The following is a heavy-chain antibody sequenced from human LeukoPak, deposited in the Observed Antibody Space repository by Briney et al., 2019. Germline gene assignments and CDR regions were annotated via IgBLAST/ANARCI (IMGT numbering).Heavy chain of an antibody. CDR3: WAIVTTIRLDF. J-gene: IGHJ4*02. CDR2: VSHSGSI. V-gene: IGHV4-39*01. CDR1: GGSISSSSYS. Sequence: SETLSLTCTVSGGSISSSSYSWGWIRQPPGKGLEWIGSVSHSGSINYDPSLKNRVTISVDTSKNQFSLKLSSVTAADTAVYYCWAIVTTIRLDFWGQGTLVTVSS. D-gene: IGHD5-12*01.